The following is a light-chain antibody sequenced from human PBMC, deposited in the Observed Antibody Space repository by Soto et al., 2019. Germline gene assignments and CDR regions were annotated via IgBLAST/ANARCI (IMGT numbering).Light chain of an antibody. CDR2: MAS. CDR3: PQYATTPWT. Sequence: DIQMTQSPSTLSASVGDRVTITCRASQSIDIWLAWYQQKPGQPPKLLIYMASTLKSGVPSRFSGSGSGTDFTLSISRLEPEDFAVYYCPQYATTPWTFGQGTKVDNK. J-gene: IGKJ1*01. CDR1: QSIDIW. V-gene: IGKV1-5*03.